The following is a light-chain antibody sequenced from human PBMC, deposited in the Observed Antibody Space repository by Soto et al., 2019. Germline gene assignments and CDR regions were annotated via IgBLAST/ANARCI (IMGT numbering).Light chain of an antibody. CDR1: STDVGGYNY. CDR3: RSYTSSRTGV. Sequence: QSALTQPASVSGSPGQSITISCTGTSTDVGGYNYVSWYQQHPGKAPKLMIYDVSNRPSGVSNRFSGSKSGNTASLSISGLQAEDEADYYCRSYTSSRTGVFGAGTKVT. V-gene: IGLV2-14*01. J-gene: IGLJ1*01. CDR2: DVS.